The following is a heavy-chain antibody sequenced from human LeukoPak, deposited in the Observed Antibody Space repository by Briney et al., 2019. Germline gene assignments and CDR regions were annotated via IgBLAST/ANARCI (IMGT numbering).Heavy chain of an antibody. CDR2: IYPGYSDA. D-gene: IGHD6-13*01. CDR1: GYRSTNNW. V-gene: IGHV5-51*01. J-gene: IGHJ5*02. CDR3: VRFALSSSLDH. Sequence: GESLKISCKISGYRSTNNWIGWVRQVPGKGLEWMGLIYPGYSDAKYSPSFQGQVTLSVDTSISTAYLQLGGLRASDTAIYYCVRFALSSSLDHWGQGTLVTVSS.